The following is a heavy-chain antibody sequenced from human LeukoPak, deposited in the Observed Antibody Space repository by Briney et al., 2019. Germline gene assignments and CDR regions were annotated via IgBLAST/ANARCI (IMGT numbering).Heavy chain of an antibody. CDR2: INPNNGGT. J-gene: IGHJ3*02. Sequence: GASVKVSCKASGYTFTGYYIHWVRQAPGQGLEWMGWINPNNGGTNYAQKFQGRVTMTRDTSISTAYMELSSLRSEDTAVYYCAREDANPEAFDIWGQGTMVTVSS. CDR1: GYTFTGYY. CDR3: AREDANPEAFDI. V-gene: IGHV1-2*02.